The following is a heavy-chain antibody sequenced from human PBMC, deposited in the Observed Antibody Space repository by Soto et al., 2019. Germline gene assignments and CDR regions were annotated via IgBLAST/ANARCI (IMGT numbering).Heavy chain of an antibody. CDR2: IHHSGNT. D-gene: IGHD6-19*01. V-gene: IGHV4-39*01. CDR1: GGSISSSSYH. CDR3: GRDIAVAGTRGQFDY. Sequence: SETLSLTRTVSGGSISSSSYHWGWIRQPPGKGLEWIGSIHHSGNTYYYPSLKSRIAISVDTSKNQFSLELSSVTAADTAVYYCGRDIAVAGTRGQFDYWGQGTLVTVSS. J-gene: IGHJ4*02.